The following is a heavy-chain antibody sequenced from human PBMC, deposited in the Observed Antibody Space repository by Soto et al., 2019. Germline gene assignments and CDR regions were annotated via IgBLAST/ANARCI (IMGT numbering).Heavy chain of an antibody. J-gene: IGHJ5*02. CDR1: GGSISSGDYY. Sequence: SETLSLTCTVSGGSISSGDYYWSWIRQPPGKGLEGIGYIYYSGSTYYNPSLKSRVTISVDTSKNQFSLKLSSVTAADTAVYYCAREVTIFGVVRRPRTPVVSWFDPWGQGTLVTVSS. CDR2: IYYSGST. D-gene: IGHD3-3*01. V-gene: IGHV4-30-4*01. CDR3: AREVTIFGVVRRPRTPVVSWFDP.